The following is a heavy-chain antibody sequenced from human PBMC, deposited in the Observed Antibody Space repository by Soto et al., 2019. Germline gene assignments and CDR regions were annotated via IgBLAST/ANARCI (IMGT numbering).Heavy chain of an antibody. CDR2: ISGRGDTI. CDR1: GFILSSYA. Sequence: EVHLLESGGGLVQPGGSLRLSCAASGFILSSYAMNWVRQAPGKGLDWVSGISGRGDTIHYADSVKGRFTISRDNAQNTLYLQMNSLRAEDTAVYYCAKHRYCSGECSEGFAHWGQGTLVIVSS. J-gene: IGHJ4*02. D-gene: IGHD2-15*01. V-gene: IGHV3-23*01. CDR3: AKHRYCSGECSEGFAH.